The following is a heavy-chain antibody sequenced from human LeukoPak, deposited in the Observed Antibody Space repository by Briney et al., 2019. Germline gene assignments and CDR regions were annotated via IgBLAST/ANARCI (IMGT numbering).Heavy chain of an antibody. D-gene: IGHD6-25*01. CDR2: ISYTSNTI. V-gene: IGHV3-48*04. J-gene: IGHJ4*02. CDR3: VRMTHSGNSFDH. CDR1: GFAFSSYN. Sequence: PGGSLRLSCAASGFAFSSYNMNWVRQAPGKGLEWLSYISYTSNTIYYADSMKGRLAISRDNAKDSLHLQLSSLETEDTAVYYCVRMTHSGNSFDHWGQGTLVIVSS.